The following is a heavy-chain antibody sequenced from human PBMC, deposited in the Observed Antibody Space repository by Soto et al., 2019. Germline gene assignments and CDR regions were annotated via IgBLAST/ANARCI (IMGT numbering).Heavy chain of an antibody. J-gene: IGHJ4*02. V-gene: IGHV3-33*01. CDR1: GFTFSSYG. CDR3: ARDRQWFGELLYQFDY. Sequence: QVQLVESGGGVVQPGRSLRLSCAASGFTFSSYGMHWVRQAPGKGLEWVAVIWYDGSNKYYADSVKGRFTISRDNSKNTLYLQMNSLRAEDTAVYYCARDRQWFGELLYQFDYWGQGTLVTVSS. CDR2: IWYDGSNK. D-gene: IGHD3-10*01.